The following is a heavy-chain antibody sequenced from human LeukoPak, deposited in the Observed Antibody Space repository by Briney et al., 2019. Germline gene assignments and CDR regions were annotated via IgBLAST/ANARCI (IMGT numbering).Heavy chain of an antibody. CDR3: ASVSSGWYAFDI. V-gene: IGHV4-39*07. D-gene: IGHD6-19*01. J-gene: IGHJ3*02. CDR1: GGSISSGSYY. CDR2: IYYSGST. Sequence: SQTLSLTCTVSGGSISSGSYYWGWIRQPPGKGLEWIGSIYYSGSTYYNPSLKSRVTISVDTSKNQFSLKLSSVTAADTAVYYCASVSSGWYAFDIWGQGTMVTVSS.